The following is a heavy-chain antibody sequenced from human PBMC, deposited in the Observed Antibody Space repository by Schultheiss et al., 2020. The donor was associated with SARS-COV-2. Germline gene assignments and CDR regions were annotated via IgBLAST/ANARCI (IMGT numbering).Heavy chain of an antibody. D-gene: IGHD2-15*01. CDR3: ARSHYCSGGSCYPLYGMDV. J-gene: IGHJ6*02. CDR1: GGSFSGYY. Sequence: SETLSLTCAVYGGSFSGYYWSWIRQPPGKGLEWIGEINHSGSTNYNPSLKSRVTISVDTSKNQFSLKLSSVTAADTAVYYCARSHYCSGGSCYPLYGMDVWGQGTTVTVSS. CDR2: INHSGST. V-gene: IGHV4-34*01.